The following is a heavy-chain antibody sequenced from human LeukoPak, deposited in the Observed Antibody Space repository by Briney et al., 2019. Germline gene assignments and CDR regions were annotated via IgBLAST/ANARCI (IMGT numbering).Heavy chain of an antibody. J-gene: IGHJ4*02. Sequence: PGGSLRLSCAASGFTFSAYTMSWVRQAPGKGLEWVSVIYSGGSTYYADSVKGRFTISRDNSKNTLYLQMNSLSAEDTAVYYCATNTYYYDSSGYSFDYWGQGTLVTVSS. CDR3: ATNTYYYDSSGYSFDY. D-gene: IGHD3-22*01. CDR2: IYSGGST. CDR1: GFTFSAYT. V-gene: IGHV3-66*02.